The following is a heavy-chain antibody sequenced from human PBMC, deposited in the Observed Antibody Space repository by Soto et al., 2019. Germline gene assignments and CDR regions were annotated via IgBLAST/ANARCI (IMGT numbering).Heavy chain of an antibody. V-gene: IGHV1-18*01. CDR2: ISAYNGNT. J-gene: IGHJ3*02. D-gene: IGHD3-9*01. CDR3: ASDSHIDILTGYRSRSGDAFDI. Sequence: QVQLVQSGAEVKKPGASVKVSCKASGYTFTSYGISWVRQAPGQGLEWMGWISAYNGNTNYAQKLQGRVTMTTDTSTRTAYLDMGSLRSADTAVYYCASDSHIDILTGYRSRSGDAFDIWGQGTMVTVSS. CDR1: GYTFTSYG.